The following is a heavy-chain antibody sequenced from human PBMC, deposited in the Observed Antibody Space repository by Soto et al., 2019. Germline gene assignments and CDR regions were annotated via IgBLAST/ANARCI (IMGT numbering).Heavy chain of an antibody. J-gene: IGHJ6*02. Sequence: SVKVSCKASGYTFTGYYMHWVGQAPGQGLEWMGGIIPIFGTANYAQKFQGRVTITADKSTSTAYMELSSLRSEDTAVYYCARGYYDILTGYYRPVWGQGTTVTVSS. V-gene: IGHV1-69*06. CDR1: GYTFTGYY. D-gene: IGHD3-9*01. CDR2: IIPIFGTA. CDR3: ARGYYDILTGYYRPV.